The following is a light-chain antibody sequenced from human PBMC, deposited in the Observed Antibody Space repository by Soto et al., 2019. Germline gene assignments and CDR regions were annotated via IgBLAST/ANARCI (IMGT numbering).Light chain of an antibody. CDR3: QQYGSSHSIT. J-gene: IGKJ5*01. Sequence: EIVLTQSPDTLSLSPGERSTLSCMANRNFDGTYLTWYQQKPGQAPRLLIYGASSRATGIPDRFSGSGSGADFTLTISRLEPEDFAVYYCQQYGSSHSITFGQGTRLEIK. CDR2: GAS. V-gene: IGKV3-20*01. CDR1: RNFDGTY.